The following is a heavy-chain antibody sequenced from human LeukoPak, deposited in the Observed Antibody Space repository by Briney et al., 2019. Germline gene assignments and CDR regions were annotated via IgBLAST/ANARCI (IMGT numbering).Heavy chain of an antibody. CDR3: ARATHGDSHLYY. D-gene: IGHD4-17*01. CDR2: IIPIFGTA. CDR1: GGTFSSYA. J-gene: IGHJ4*02. V-gene: IGHV1-69*05. Sequence: SVKVSCKASGGTFSSYAISWVRQAPGQGLEWMGRIIPIFGTANYAQKFQGRGTITTDESTSTAYMELSSLRSEDTAVYYCARATHGDSHLYYWGQGTLVTVSS.